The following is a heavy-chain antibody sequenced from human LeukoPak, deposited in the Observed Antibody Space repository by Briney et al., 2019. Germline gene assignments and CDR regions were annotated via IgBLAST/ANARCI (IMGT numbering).Heavy chain of an antibody. Sequence: GGSLRLSCAASGFTFDDYGMSWVRQAPGKGLEWVSYISSSSTTIYYADSVKGRFTISRDNAKNSLYLQMNSLRAEDTAVYYCARGRIVGTTTYYYYYMDVWGKGTTVTVSS. D-gene: IGHD1-26*01. CDR2: ISSSSTTI. V-gene: IGHV3-48*01. CDR1: GFTFDDYG. CDR3: ARGRIVGTTTYYYYYMDV. J-gene: IGHJ6*03.